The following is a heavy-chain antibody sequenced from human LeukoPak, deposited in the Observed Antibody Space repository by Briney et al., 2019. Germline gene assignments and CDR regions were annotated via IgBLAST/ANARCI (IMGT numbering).Heavy chain of an antibody. V-gene: IGHV4-34*01. J-gene: IGHJ1*01. CDR3: ARGSPKLLWFGELLRGYFQH. Sequence: SETLSLTCAVYGGSFSGYYWSWLRQPPGKGLEWIGYIYYSGSTNYNPSLKSRVTISVDTSKNQFSLKLSSVTAADTAVYYCARGSPKLLWFGELLRGYFQHWGQGTLVTVSS. D-gene: IGHD3-10*01. CDR2: IYYSGST. CDR1: GGSFSGYY.